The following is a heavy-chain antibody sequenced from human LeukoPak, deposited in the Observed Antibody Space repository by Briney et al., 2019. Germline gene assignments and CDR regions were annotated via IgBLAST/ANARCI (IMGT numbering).Heavy chain of an antibody. CDR2: IYYSGST. J-gene: IGHJ5*02. D-gene: IGHD5-18*01. Sequence: SETLSLTCTVSGGSISPYYWNWIRQPPGKGPEWIGHIYYSGSTIYNPSLESRVTISLDTSTNQFSLELTSLTAADTAVYYCARDPRPNSNNRFDTWGQGNLVTVSS. CDR3: ARDPRPNSNNRFDT. V-gene: IGHV4-59*01. CDR1: GGSISPYY.